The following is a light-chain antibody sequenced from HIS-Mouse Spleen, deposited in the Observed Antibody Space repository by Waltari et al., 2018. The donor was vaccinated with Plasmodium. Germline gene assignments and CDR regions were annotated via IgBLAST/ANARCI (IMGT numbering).Light chain of an antibody. V-gene: IGKV1-39*01. CDR2: AAS. J-gene: IGKJ1*01. CDR1: QSISTY. CDR3: QQSYSTWT. Sequence: IQMTQSPSSLSASVGDRVTITCRASQSISTYLNWYQQKPGKAPKFLIYAASTLQSGVPSRFSGSGSGTDFTLTISSLQPEDFATYYCQQSYSTWTFGQGTKVEIK.